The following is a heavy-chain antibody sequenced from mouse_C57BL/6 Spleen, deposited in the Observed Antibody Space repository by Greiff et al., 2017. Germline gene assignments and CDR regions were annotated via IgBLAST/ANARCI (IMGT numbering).Heavy chain of an antibody. Sequence: VQLQQSGAELVKPGASVKLSCKSSGYTFTSYWMHWVKQRPGQGLEWIGMIHPNSGSTNYNEKFKSKATLTVDKSSSTAYMQLSSLTSEDSAVYYCARLDYGNRYYAMDYWGQGTSGTGSS. CDR1: GYTFTSYW. CDR3: ARLDYGNRYYAMDY. V-gene: IGHV1-64*01. D-gene: IGHD2-1*01. CDR2: IHPNSGST. J-gene: IGHJ4*01.